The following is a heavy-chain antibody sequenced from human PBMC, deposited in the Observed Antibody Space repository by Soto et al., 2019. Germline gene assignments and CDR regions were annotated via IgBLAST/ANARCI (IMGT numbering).Heavy chain of an antibody. CDR3: ARGGLLWFGDPAPIDY. V-gene: IGHV4-59*01. J-gene: IGHJ4*02. CDR1: GGSISSYY. CDR2: IYYSGST. D-gene: IGHD3-10*01. Sequence: SETLSLTCTVSGGSISSYYWSWIRQPPGKGLEWIGYIYYSGSTNYNPSLKSRVTISVDTSKNQFSLKLSSVTAADTAVYYCARGGLLWFGDPAPIDYWGQGTLVTVSS.